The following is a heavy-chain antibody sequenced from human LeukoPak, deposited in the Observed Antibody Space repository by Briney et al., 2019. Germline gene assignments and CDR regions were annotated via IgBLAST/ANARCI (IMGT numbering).Heavy chain of an antibody. CDR2: ISGSGGST. CDR3: AKALRYDSSGFDY. Sequence: GGSLRLSCAACGFTFSIYAMSWVRQAQGKGLEWVSAISGSGGSTYYADSVKGRFTISRDNSKNTLYLQMNSLRAEDTAVYYCAKALRYDSSGFDYWGQGTLVTVSS. D-gene: IGHD3-22*01. J-gene: IGHJ4*02. V-gene: IGHV3-23*01. CDR1: GFTFSIYA.